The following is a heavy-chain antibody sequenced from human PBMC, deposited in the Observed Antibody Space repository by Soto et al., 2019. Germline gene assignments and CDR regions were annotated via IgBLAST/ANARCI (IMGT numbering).Heavy chain of an antibody. V-gene: IGHV3-72*01. CDR2: SRDKAQGYST. Sequence: GVLRLSCAGSGFTLSDHYIDWVRQAPGKGLEWVGRSRDKAQGYSTAYAASVKGRFTTSRDESKNSVYLQTNSLKTEDTAVYYCATVIPATRYFAYWGQGILVTVSS. D-gene: IGHD2-15*01. CDR3: ATVIPATRYFAY. J-gene: IGHJ4*02. CDR1: GFTLSDHY.